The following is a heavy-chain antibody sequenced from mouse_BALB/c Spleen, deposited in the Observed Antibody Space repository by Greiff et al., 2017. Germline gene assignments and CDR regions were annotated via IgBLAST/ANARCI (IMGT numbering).Heavy chain of an antibody. Sequence: VHVKQSGPELVKPGASVKMSCKASGYTFTSYVMHWVKQKPGQGLEWIGYINPYNDGTKYNEKFKGKATLTSDKSSSTAYMELSSLTSEDSAVYYCARGARDGYFYYAMDYWGQGTSV. D-gene: IGHD2-3*01. CDR1: GYTFTSYV. V-gene: IGHV1-14*01. CDR3: ARGARDGYFYYAMDY. J-gene: IGHJ4*01. CDR2: INPYNDGT.